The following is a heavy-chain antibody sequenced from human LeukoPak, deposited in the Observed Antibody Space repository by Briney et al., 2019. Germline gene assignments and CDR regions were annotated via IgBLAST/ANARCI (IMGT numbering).Heavy chain of an antibody. D-gene: IGHD2-15*01. J-gene: IGHJ4*02. CDR1: GFTFSSYA. CDR2: ISGSGGST. CDR3: AKDDGGSYFMGDY. V-gene: IGHV3-23*01. Sequence: GGSLRLSCAASGFTFSSYAMSWVRQAPGKGLEWVSGISGSGGSTYYADSVKGRFTISRDDSKNTLYLQMNSLRAEDTAVYYCAKDDGGSYFMGDYWGQGTLVTVCS.